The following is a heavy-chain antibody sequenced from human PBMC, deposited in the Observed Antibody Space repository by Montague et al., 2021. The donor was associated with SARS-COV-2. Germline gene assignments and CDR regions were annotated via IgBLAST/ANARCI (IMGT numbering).Heavy chain of an antibody. CDR1: GFTFGSCW. D-gene: IGHD7-27*01. Sequence: SLRLSCAASGFTFGSCWMSWVRQAPGKGLEWVAKIKQDESDKSXXXSMKGRFTISRDNAKNSLYLQLRSLRAEATAVYYCATDQNWAFDCWGQGALVTVSS. V-gene: IGHV3-7*01. CDR3: ATDQNWAFDC. J-gene: IGHJ4*02. CDR2: IKQDESDK.